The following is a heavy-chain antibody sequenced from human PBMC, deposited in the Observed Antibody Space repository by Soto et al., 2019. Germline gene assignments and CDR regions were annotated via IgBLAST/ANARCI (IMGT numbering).Heavy chain of an antibody. CDR3: ARENSDTIGYFLDS. CDR2: ISSSGSTI. D-gene: IGHD3-22*01. J-gene: IGHJ4*02. Sequence: PGGSLRLSCGPSGFTFSSYEMNWVRQAPGKGLEWVSHISSSGSTIYYADSVKGRFTISRDNAKNSLYLQMNSLRAEDTAVYYCARENSDTIGYFLDSWGQGTLVTVSS. CDR1: GFTFSSYE. V-gene: IGHV3-48*03.